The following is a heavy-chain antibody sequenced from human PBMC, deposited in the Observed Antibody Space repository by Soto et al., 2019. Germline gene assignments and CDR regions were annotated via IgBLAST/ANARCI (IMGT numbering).Heavy chain of an antibody. V-gene: IGHV1-46*03. J-gene: IGHJ3*02. D-gene: IGHD3-3*01. CDR2: INPSGGGT. CDR1: GYTFTSYY. Sequence: ASVKVSCKASGYTFTSYYMHWVRQAPGQGLEWMGIINPSGGGTSYAQKFQGRVTMTRDTSTSTVYMELSSLRSEGTAVYYCARRSGYEAFDIWGQGTMVTVSS. CDR3: ARRSGYEAFDI.